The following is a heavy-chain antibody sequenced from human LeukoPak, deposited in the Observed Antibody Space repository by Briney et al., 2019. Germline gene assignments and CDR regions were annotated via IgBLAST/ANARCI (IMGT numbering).Heavy chain of an antibody. CDR2: INHSGST. Sequence: SETLSLTCAVYGGSFSGYYWSWIRQPPGKGLEWIGEINHSGSTNYNPSLKSRVTISVDTSKNQFSLKLSSVTAADTAVYYCARGRGYSGYDTTDYWGQGTLDTVSS. D-gene: IGHD5-12*01. V-gene: IGHV4-34*01. CDR3: ARGRGYSGYDTTDY. J-gene: IGHJ4*02. CDR1: GGSFSGYY.